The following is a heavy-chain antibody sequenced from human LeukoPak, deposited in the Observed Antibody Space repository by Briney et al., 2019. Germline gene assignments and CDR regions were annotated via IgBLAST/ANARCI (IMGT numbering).Heavy chain of an antibody. V-gene: IGHV4-4*02. CDR1: GFTFSSYEM. J-gene: IGHJ5*02. Sequence: PGGSLRLSCAASGFTFSSYEMNWVRQAPGKGLEWIGEIYHSGSTNYNPSLKSRVTISVDKSKNQFSLKLSSVTAADTAVYYCARLPDPWGQGTLVTVSS. CDR2: IYHSGST. CDR3: ARLPDP.